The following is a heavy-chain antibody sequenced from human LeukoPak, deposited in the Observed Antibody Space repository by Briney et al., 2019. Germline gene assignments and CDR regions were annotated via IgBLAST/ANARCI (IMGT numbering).Heavy chain of an antibody. Sequence: ASVKVSCKPSGYTFTGYYIHCVRRAPGQGLEWMGSINTNSGGKNYAQKFQSRVTMTRDTSISTAYMELGRLRSDDTAVYYCARGPYYYDSSGYYFRFSNWFDPWGQGTLVTVSS. J-gene: IGHJ5*02. V-gene: IGHV1-2*02. CDR3: ARGPYYYDSSGYYFRFSNWFDP. D-gene: IGHD3-22*01. CDR2: INTNSGGK. CDR1: GYTFTGYY.